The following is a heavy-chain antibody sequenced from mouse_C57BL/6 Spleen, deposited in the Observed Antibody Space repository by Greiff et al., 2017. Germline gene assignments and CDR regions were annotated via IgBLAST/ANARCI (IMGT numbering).Heavy chain of an antibody. D-gene: IGHD1-1*01. CDR3: ARGDYYGPCAY. CDR2: INPGSGGT. V-gene: IGHV1-54*01. J-gene: IGHJ3*01. CDR1: GYAFTNYL. Sequence: VQLQQSGAELVRPGTSVKVSCKASGYAFTNYLIEWVKQRPGQGLEWIGVINPGSGGTNYNEKFKGKATLTADKSSSTAYMQLSSLTSEDSAVYFCARGDYYGPCAYWGQGTLVTVSA.